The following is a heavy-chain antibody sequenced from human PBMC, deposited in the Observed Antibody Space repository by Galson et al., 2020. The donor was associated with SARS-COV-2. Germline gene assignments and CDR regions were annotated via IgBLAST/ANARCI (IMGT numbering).Heavy chain of an antibody. V-gene: IGHV3-33*01. D-gene: IGHD1-26*01. CDR2: IWYDGSNK. CDR3: ARDYSGSPFYP. Sequence: GGSLRLSCAASGFTFSSYGMHWVRQAPGKGLEWVAVIWYDGSNKYYADSVKGRFTISRDNSKNTLYLQMNSLRAEDTAVYYCARDYSGSPFYPWGQGTLVTVSS. J-gene: IGHJ5*02. CDR1: GFTFSSYG.